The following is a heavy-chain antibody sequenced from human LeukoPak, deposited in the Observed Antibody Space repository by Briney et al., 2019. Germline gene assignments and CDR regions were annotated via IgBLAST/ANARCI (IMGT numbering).Heavy chain of an antibody. CDR3: ASYDSDSTGYQF. CDR2: ISTSNGNT. Sequence: ASVKVSCKASGYTFTSYGISWVRQAPGQGLEWMGWISTSNGNTDYAQKLQGRVTMTTDTSTSTAYMELRSLRSDDTAVYYCASYDSDSTGYQFWGQGTMVTVPS. CDR1: GYTFTSYG. D-gene: IGHD3-22*01. V-gene: IGHV1-18*01. J-gene: IGHJ3*01.